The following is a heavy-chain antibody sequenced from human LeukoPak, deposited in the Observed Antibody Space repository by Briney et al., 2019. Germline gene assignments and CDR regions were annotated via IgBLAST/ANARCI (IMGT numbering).Heavy chain of an antibody. CDR1: GFTFSSCA. CDR2: ITPSGGNT. J-gene: IGHJ4*02. CDR3: AQNPTTY. V-gene: IGHV3-23*01. D-gene: IGHD1-7*01. Sequence: PGGSLRLSCAASGFTFSSCAMSWVRQAPGKGLEWVSAITPSGGNTYYADSVGGRFTISRDNSKNTLYLQMNSLRAEDTAIYYCAQNPTTYWGQGTLVTVSS.